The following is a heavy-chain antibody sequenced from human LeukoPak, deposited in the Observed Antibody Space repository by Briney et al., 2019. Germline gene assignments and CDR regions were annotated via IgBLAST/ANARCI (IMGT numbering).Heavy chain of an antibody. J-gene: IGHJ4*02. CDR3: ARAVLNTAMVLDY. CDR2: IHQDGSEE. V-gene: IGHV3-7*01. D-gene: IGHD5-18*01. Sequence: PGGSLRLSCAASGFTFGTYWMSWVRQAPGKGLEWVANIHQDGSEEYYVDSVKGRFTISRDNAKNSLYLQMNSLRAEDTAVYYCARAVLNTAMVLDYWGQGTLVTVSS. CDR1: GFTFGTYW.